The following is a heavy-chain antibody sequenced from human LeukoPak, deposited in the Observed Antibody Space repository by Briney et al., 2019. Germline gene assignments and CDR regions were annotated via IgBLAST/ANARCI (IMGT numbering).Heavy chain of an antibody. CDR1: GFTFTTFA. CDR2: ITASAIGT. D-gene: IGHD2-15*01. CDR3: ARAAGYCGGGSCYPNWFDP. J-gene: IGHJ5*02. Sequence: GGSLRLSCAASGFTFTTFAMRWVRQAPGKGLEWVSAITASAIGTYYADSVKGRFTVSRDNSKTTLYLQMNSLRAEDTAVYYCARAAGYCGGGSCYPNWFDPWGQGTLVTVSS. V-gene: IGHV3-23*01.